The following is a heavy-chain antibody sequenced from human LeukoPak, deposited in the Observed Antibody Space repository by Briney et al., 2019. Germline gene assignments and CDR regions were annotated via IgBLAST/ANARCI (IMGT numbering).Heavy chain of an antibody. CDR2: IIPIFGTA. CDR1: GGTFSSYA. CDR3: ARALLPDSSGYYIPRFDY. D-gene: IGHD3-22*01. J-gene: IGHJ4*02. Sequence: GASVKVSCKASGGTFSSYAISWVRQAPGQGLEWMGGIIPIFGTANYAQKFQGRVTITADESTSTAYMELSSLRSEDTAVYYCARALLPDSSGYYIPRFDYWGQGTLVTVSS. V-gene: IGHV1-69*13.